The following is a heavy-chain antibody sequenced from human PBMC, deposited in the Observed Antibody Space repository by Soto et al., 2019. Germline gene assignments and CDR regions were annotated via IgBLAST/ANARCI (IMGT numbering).Heavy chain of an antibody. CDR1: GSSISSGGYY. J-gene: IGHJ5*02. V-gene: IGHV4-31*03. D-gene: IGHD3-10*01. Sequence: SETLSLTCTVSGSSISSGGYYWSWIRQHPGKGLEWIGYIYYSGSTYYNPSLKSRVTISVDTSKNQFSLKLSSVTAADTAVYYCARGITMVRGVQNNWFDPWGQGTLVTVSS. CDR3: ARGITMVRGVQNNWFDP. CDR2: IYYSGST.